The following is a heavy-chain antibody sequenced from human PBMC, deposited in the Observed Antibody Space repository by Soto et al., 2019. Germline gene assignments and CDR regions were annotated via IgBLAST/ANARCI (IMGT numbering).Heavy chain of an antibody. CDR2: ISYDGNYK. CDR3: ARAEGYCTNGICPTSLYYSDY. J-gene: IGHJ4*02. V-gene: IGHV3-30-3*01. Sequence: QVQLVESGGGVVQPRRSLRLSCAASGFAFSSYAMHWVRQAPGKGLEWVAVISYDGNYKYYADSVKGRFTISRDNSKNTLYLQMNSLRPEDTAVYYCARAEGYCTNGICPTSLYYSDYWGQGTLVTVSS. D-gene: IGHD2-8*01. CDR1: GFAFSSYA.